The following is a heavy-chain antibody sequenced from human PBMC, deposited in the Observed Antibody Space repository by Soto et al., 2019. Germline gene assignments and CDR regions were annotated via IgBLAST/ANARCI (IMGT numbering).Heavy chain of an antibody. Sequence: EVQLVESGGGLVQPGGSLRLSCAASGFTFSSYWMHWVRQAPGKGLVWVSRINSDGSSTSYADSVKGRFTISRDNAKNTLYLQMNSLRAEDTAVYYCARERCSGGSCPGGWFDPGGQGTLVTVSS. J-gene: IGHJ5*02. CDR2: INSDGSST. V-gene: IGHV3-74*01. CDR3: ARERCSGGSCPGGWFDP. CDR1: GFTFSSYW. D-gene: IGHD2-15*01.